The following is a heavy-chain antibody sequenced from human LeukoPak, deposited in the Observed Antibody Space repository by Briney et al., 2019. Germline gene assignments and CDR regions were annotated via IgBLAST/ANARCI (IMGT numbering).Heavy chain of an antibody. V-gene: IGHV3-7*01. D-gene: IGHD6-13*01. CDR1: GFTLRTYW. Sequence: PGGSLRLSCAASGFTLRTYWMSWVRQAPGKGLEWVASIKRDGSEKYYVDSVKGRFTISRDNAKNSLYLQMNSLRAEDTAVCHCVREASGGTKGVSGTFDIWGQGTLVTVSS. CDR3: VREASGGTKGVSGTFDI. CDR2: IKRDGSEK. J-gene: IGHJ3*02.